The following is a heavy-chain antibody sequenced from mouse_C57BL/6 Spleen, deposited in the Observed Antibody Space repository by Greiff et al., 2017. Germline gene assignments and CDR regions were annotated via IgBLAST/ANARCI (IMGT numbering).Heavy chain of an antibody. CDR1: GFTFSSYA. CDR2: ISSGGDYI. Sequence: EVQGVESGEGLVKPGGSLKLSCAASGFTFSSYAMSWVRQTPEKRLEWVAYISSGGDYIYYADTVKGRFTISRDNARNTLYLKMSSLKSEDTAMYYCTRETNYYGSSTWFAYWGQGTLVTVSA. CDR3: TRETNYYGSSTWFAY. D-gene: IGHD1-1*01. J-gene: IGHJ3*01. V-gene: IGHV5-9-1*02.